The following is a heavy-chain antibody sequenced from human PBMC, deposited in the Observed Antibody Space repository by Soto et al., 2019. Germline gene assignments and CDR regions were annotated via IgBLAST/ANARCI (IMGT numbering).Heavy chain of an antibody. J-gene: IGHJ6*02. D-gene: IGHD1-26*01. CDR3: ARDVWPPVDDVGYGMDV. V-gene: IGHV3-30-3*01. CDR2: ISYDGSNK. CDR1: GFTFSSYA. Sequence: QVQLVESGGGVVQPGRSLRLSCAASGFTFSSYAMHWVRQAAGKGLEWVAVISYDGSNKYYADSVKGRFTISRDNSKNTLYLQMNSLRAEDTAVYYCARDVWPPVDDVGYGMDVWGQGTTVTVSS.